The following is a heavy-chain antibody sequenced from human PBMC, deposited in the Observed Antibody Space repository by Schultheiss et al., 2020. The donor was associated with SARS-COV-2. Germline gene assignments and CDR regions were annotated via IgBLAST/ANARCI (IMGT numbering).Heavy chain of an antibody. V-gene: IGHV3-21*01. CDR3: ARDLITMVRGVMG. Sequence: GGSLRLSCAASGFTFSSYDMHWVRQATGKGLEWVSSISSSSSYIYYADSVKGRFTISRDNAKNSLYLQMNSLRAEDTAVYYCARDLITMVRGVMGWGQGTLVTVSS. CDR2: ISSSSSYI. CDR1: GFTFSSYD. D-gene: IGHD3-10*01. J-gene: IGHJ4*02.